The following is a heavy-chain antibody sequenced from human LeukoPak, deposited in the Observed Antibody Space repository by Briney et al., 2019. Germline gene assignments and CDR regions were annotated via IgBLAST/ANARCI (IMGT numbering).Heavy chain of an antibody. CDR3: ARAGRMTTVDY. V-gene: IGHV5-51*01. D-gene: IGHD4-11*01. Sequence: GESLTISCKGPGHSFTTYWTGWVRQMPGKGLEWMGIIYLGDSDTRYSPSFQGQDTISADKTISTAYLQWSSLKAADTAMYYCARAGRMTTVDYWGQGTLVTVSS. CDR2: IYLGDSDT. CDR1: GHSFTTYW. J-gene: IGHJ4*02.